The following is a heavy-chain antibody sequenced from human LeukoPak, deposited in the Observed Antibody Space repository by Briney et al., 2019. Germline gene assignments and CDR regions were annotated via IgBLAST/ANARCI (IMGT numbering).Heavy chain of an antibody. CDR2: ISYSGST. CDR1: GGSIDPYY. V-gene: IGHV4-59*08. J-gene: IGHJ4*02. D-gene: IGHD3-10*01. Sequence: SETLSLTCTVSGGSIDPYYWSWIRHPPGKGLESIGYISYSGSTNYNPSLKSRVTISVDRSKNQFSLRLNSVTVADTAVYYCARFGSDSLGYKYYFDNWGQGTLVTVSS. CDR3: ARFGSDSLGYKYYFDN.